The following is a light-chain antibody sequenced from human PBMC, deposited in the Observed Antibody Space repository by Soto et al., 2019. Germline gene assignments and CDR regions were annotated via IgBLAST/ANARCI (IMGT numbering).Light chain of an antibody. J-gene: IGKJ5*01. CDR1: QSISTY. V-gene: IGKV1-39*01. CDR3: QQSYTTPVT. Sequence: DIQMTQSPSSLSASVTDKVTITCRASQSISTYLNWYQQKPGQAPQLLIYSASNLQSGVPSRFSGSGSWTEFTLTISSLQPEDFAAYYCQQSYTTPVTFGQGTRLEIK. CDR2: SAS.